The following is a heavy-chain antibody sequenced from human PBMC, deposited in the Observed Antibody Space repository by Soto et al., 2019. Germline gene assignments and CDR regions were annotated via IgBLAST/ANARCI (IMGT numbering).Heavy chain of an antibody. J-gene: IGHJ4*02. CDR3: ARLYDSSGYQHYFDY. CDR1: GYSITNGYF. V-gene: IGHV4-38-2*02. D-gene: IGHD3-22*01. CDR2: MYHSGNT. Sequence: SETLSLTCTVSGYSITNGYFWGWIRQPPGKGLECIGSMYHSGNTYYNPSLKSRVTVSVDTSKNQFSLRLSSVTAADTAVYYCARLYDSSGYQHYFDYWGQGTPVTVYS.